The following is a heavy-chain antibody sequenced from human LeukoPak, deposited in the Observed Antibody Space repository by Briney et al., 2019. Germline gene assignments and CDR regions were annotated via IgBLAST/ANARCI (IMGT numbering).Heavy chain of an antibody. V-gene: IGHV1-2*02. J-gene: IGHJ4*02. CDR3: ARAGYSYGPYYFDY. Sequence: ASVKVSCKASGYTLTDYYMHGVRQAPGQGLEWMGWINPNSGGTNYAQKFQGRVTMTRDTSISTAYMELSRLRSDDTAVYYGARAGYSYGPYYFDYWGQGTLVTVSS. CDR1: GYTLTDYY. D-gene: IGHD5-18*01. CDR2: INPNSGGT.